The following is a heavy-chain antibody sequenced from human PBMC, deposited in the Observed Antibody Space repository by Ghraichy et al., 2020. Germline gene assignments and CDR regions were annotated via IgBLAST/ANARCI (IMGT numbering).Heavy chain of an antibody. J-gene: IGHJ6*02. CDR3: ARDRVVAGLYYYYGMDV. Sequence: SQTLSLTCAISGDSVSSNSAAWNWIRQSPSRGLEWLGRTYYRSKWYNDYAVSVKSRITINPDTSKNQFSLQLNSVTPEDTAVYYCARDRVVAGLYYYYGMDVWGQGTTVTVSS. V-gene: IGHV6-1*01. D-gene: IGHD2-15*01. CDR1: GDSVSSNSAA. CDR2: TYYRSKWYN.